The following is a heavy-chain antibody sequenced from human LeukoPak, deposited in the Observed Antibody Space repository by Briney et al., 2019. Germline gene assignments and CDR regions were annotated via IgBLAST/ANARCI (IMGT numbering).Heavy chain of an antibody. J-gene: IGHJ4*02. CDR1: GGTFSSYA. Sequence: SVKVSCKASGGTFSSYAISWVRQAPGRGLEWMGGFIPIFGTANYAQKFQGRVTITADESTSTAYMELSSLRSEDTAVYYCARDTPELPHYDFWSGSTTIYYFDYWGQGTLVTVSS. D-gene: IGHD3-3*01. CDR3: ARDTPELPHYDFWSGSTTIYYFDY. V-gene: IGHV1-69*13. CDR2: FIPIFGTA.